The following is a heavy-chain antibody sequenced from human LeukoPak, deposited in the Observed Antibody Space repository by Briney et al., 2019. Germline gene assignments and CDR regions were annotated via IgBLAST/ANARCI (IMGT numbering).Heavy chain of an antibody. CDR3: ARDLGEDTTMIFFDF. J-gene: IGHJ4*02. CDR1: GYTFTSFG. Sequence: GESLKISCKASGYTFTSFGISWVRQAPGQGLEWMGWSSAYNGNTKYAQNVQGRVTMTADTSTDTAYMELRSLRSDDTAVYYCARDLGEDTTMIFFDFWGQGTLVTVSS. CDR2: SSAYNGNT. V-gene: IGHV1-18*01. D-gene: IGHD5-18*01.